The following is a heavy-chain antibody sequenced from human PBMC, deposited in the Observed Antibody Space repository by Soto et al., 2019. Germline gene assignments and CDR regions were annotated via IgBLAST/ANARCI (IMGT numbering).Heavy chain of an antibody. CDR1: GYTLTELS. CDR3: ARHGSEPRYYYYGMDV. V-gene: IGHV1-24*01. CDR2: FDPEDGET. Sequence: ASVQVSCKVSGYTLTELSMHWVRQAPGKGLEWMGGFDPEDGETIYAQKFQGRVTMTEDTSTDTAYMELSSLRSEDTAVYYCARHGSEPRYYYYGMDVWGQGTTVTVSS. D-gene: IGHD3-10*01. J-gene: IGHJ6*02.